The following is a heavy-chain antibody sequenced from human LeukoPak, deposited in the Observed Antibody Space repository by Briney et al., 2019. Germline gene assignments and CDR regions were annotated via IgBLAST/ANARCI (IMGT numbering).Heavy chain of an antibody. CDR3: ARGTLVGATLGGNDY. CDR2: IIPIFGTA. D-gene: IGHD1-26*01. J-gene: IGHJ4*02. CDR1: GGTFSSYA. V-gene: IGHV1-69*13. Sequence: SVKVSCKASGGTFSSYAISWVRQAPGQGLEWMGGIIPIFGTANYAQKFQGRVTITADESTSTAYMELSSLRSEDTAVYYCARGTLVGATLGGNDYWGQGTLDTVSS.